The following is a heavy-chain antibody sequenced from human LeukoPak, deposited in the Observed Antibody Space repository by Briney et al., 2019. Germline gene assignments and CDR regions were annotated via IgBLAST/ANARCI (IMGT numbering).Heavy chain of an antibody. Sequence: SQTLSLTCTVSGGSINSGDYYWRWIRQPPGTGLEWIGYIYYTGTTYYNPSLKSRVTISVDTSKNQFSLKLSSVTAADTAVYYCARYGSRTFDYWGQGTLVTVSS. D-gene: IGHD3-10*01. V-gene: IGHV4-30-4*01. CDR3: ARYGSRTFDY. J-gene: IGHJ4*02. CDR2: IYYTGTT. CDR1: GGSINSGDYY.